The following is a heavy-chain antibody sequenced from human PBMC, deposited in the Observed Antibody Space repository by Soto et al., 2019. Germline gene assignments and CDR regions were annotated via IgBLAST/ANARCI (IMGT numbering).Heavy chain of an antibody. CDR3: ARAVDDYYDSSGYYIDY. CDR2: IYYSGST. J-gene: IGHJ4*02. CDR1: GGSISSGDYY. D-gene: IGHD3-22*01. Sequence: SETLSLTRTVSGGSISSGDYYWSWIRQPPGKGLEWIGYIYYSGSTYYNPSLKSRVTISVDTSKNQFSLKLSSVTAADTAVYYCARAVDDYYDSSGYYIDYWGQGTLVTVSS. V-gene: IGHV4-30-4*01.